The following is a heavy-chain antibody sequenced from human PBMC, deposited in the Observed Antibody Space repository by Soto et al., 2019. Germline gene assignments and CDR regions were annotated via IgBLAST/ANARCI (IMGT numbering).Heavy chain of an antibody. D-gene: IGHD5-12*01. Sequence: SETLSLTCTVSGGSINTFYWSWVRQPAGKGLEWIGRIFSSGSTSFNPSLESRVAMSVDTSKNHFSLNLSSVTAADMAVYYCARGGSYSAYNFAHGIQLWSFDFWGQGALVTVSS. CDR3: ARGGSYSAYNFAHGIQLWSFDF. CDR2: IFSSGST. J-gene: IGHJ4*02. V-gene: IGHV4-4*07. CDR1: GGSINTFY.